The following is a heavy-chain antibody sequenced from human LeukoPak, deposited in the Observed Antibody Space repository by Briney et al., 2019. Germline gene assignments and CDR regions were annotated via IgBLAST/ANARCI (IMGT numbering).Heavy chain of an antibody. J-gene: IGHJ4*02. Sequence: GGSLRLSCAASGFTFSGSAMHCVRQASGKGLEWVGRIRSKANSYATAYAASVKGRFTISRDDSKNTAYLQMNSLKTEDTAVYYCASQGLGLDYWGQGTLVTVSS. V-gene: IGHV3-73*01. CDR1: GFTFSGSA. CDR3: ASQGLGLDY. D-gene: IGHD7-27*01. CDR2: IRSKANSYAT.